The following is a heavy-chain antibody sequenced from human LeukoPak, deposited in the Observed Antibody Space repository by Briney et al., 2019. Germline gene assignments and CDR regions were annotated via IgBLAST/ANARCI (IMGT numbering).Heavy chain of an antibody. D-gene: IGHD6-13*01. CDR3: ARGQGIAAAGFDP. CDR1: GGSFSGYY. Sequence: PSETLSLTCAVYGGSFSGYYWSWIRQPPGKGLEWIGEINHSGSTNYNPSLKSRVTISVDTSKNQFSLKLSSVTAADTAVYYCARGQGIAAAGFDPWGQGTLVTVSS. J-gene: IGHJ5*02. V-gene: IGHV4-34*01. CDR2: INHSGST.